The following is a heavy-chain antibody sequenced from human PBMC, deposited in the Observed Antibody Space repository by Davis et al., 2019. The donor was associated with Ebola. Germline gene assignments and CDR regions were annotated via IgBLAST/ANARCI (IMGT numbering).Heavy chain of an antibody. J-gene: IGHJ6*02. Sequence: GESLKISCAASGFTVSSSYMSWVRQAPGKGLEWVSLIYSGGSTYYADSVKGRFTISRDNAKNSLYLQMNSLRAEDTAVYYCLYGMDVWGQGTTVTVSS. CDR3: LYGMDV. V-gene: IGHV3-53*01. CDR1: GFTVSSSY. CDR2: IYSGGST.